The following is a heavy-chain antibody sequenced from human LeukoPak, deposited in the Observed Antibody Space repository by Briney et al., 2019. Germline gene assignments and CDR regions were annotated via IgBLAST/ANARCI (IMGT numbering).Heavy chain of an antibody. Sequence: PGGSLRLSCAASGFIYSDYWMSWVRQAPGKGLEWVANIKTDGSEKYYVDSVKGRITISRDNAKNSLYLQMSSLRAEDTAVYYCARGGWRPDPWGQGTLVTVSS. CDR2: IKTDGSEK. D-gene: IGHD6-19*01. V-gene: IGHV3-7*01. J-gene: IGHJ5*02. CDR3: ARGGWRPDP. CDR1: GFIYSDYW.